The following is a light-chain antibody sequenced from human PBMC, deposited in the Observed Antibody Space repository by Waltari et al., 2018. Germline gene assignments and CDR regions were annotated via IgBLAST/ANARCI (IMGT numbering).Light chain of an antibody. CDR2: DVN. CDR1: SSDVGGYKY. CDR3: CSFTRSSTWV. V-gene: IGLV2-14*03. J-gene: IGLJ3*02. Sequence: QSALTQPASVSGSPGQSITISCTGSSSDVGGYKYVSWYQQHPGKAPKLMIFDVNNRASGVSNRFSGSKSGNTASLTISGLQVEDEAEYYCCSFTRSSTWVFGGGTKLTVL.